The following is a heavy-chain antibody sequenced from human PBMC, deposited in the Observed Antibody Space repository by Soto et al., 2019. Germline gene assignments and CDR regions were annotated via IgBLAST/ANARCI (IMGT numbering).Heavy chain of an antibody. CDR1: GFNFINYG. CDR3: ARRGYGSRWPNVYMDV. Sequence: PGGSLRLSCAASGFNFINYGMHWVSKAPGKGLEYVSGISNNGAHTDYAKSVKGRFTISRDNSENTLYLQMGSLRAEDMALYYCARRGYGSRWPNVYMDVWGKGTTVTVSS. D-gene: IGHD6-13*01. J-gene: IGHJ6*03. CDR2: ISNNGAHT. V-gene: IGHV3-64*01.